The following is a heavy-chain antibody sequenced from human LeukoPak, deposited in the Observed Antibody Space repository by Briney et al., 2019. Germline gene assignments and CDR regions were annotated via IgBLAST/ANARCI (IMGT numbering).Heavy chain of an antibody. CDR3: ARGSGVLLHIAFCGVLFSGMEV. D-gene: IGHD3-3*02. Sequence: GGSLRLSFATSRFTYNNFWMNWVRQAPAKGLEGVANIKQYGSERYYVDSVKGRFSISRDNAKNSQFLQMNSLRAEQAAVCYCARGSGVLLHIAFCGVLFSGMEVWGEGATVTVSS. CDR2: IKQYGSER. CDR1: RFTYNNFW. V-gene: IGHV3-7*01. J-gene: IGHJ6*01.